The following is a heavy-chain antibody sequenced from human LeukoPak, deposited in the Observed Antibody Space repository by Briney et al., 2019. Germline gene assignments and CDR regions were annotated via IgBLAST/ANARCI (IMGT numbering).Heavy chain of an antibody. D-gene: IGHD6-6*01. CDR3: ARDLGEAARLTDAFDI. CDR2: ISWNSGSI. Sequence: GGSLRLSCAASGFTFDDYAMHWVRQAPGKGLEWVSGISWNSGSIGYADSVKGRFAISRDNAKNSLYLQMNSLRAEDTAVYYCARDLGEAARLTDAFDIWGQGTMVTVSS. CDR1: GFTFDDYA. V-gene: IGHV3-9*01. J-gene: IGHJ3*02.